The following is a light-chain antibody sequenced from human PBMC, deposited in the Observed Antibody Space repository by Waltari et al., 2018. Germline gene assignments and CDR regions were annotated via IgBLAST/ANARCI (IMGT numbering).Light chain of an antibody. V-gene: IGLV3-21*02. CDR2: DDG. CDR1: KIGRKN. J-gene: IGLJ1*01. Sequence: SYELTQPPSVSVAPGQTARITCDGDKIGRKNVHWYQHKPGQAPVLVVYDDGDRPSGSPERFSGSNSGNTAALTISRVDAGDEAEYYCQVWDSGSDHYVFGTVTKVTVL. CDR3: QVWDSGSDHYV.